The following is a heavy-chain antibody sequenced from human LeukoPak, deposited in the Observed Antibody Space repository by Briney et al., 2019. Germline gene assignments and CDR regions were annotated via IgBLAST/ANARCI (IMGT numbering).Heavy chain of an antibody. Sequence: GASVKVSCKASGYTFTSYGISWVRQAPGQGLEWMGWISAYNGNTNYAQKFQGRVTMTRDTSISTAYMELSRLRSDDTAVYYCARDRYLSRNGYCSGGSCPNRLDYWGQGTLVTVSS. V-gene: IGHV1-18*01. CDR2: ISAYNGNT. J-gene: IGHJ4*02. D-gene: IGHD2-15*01. CDR3: ARDRYLSRNGYCSGGSCPNRLDY. CDR1: GYTFTSYG.